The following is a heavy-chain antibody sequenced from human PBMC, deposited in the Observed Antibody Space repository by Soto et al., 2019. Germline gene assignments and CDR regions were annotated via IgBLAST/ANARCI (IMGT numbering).Heavy chain of an antibody. CDR1: GFTFSSYA. J-gene: IGHJ5*02. Sequence: GGSLRLSCAAPGFTFSSYAMSWVRQAPGKGLEWVSAISGSGGSTYYADSVKGRFTISRDNSKNTLYLQMNSLRAEDTAVYYCAKVGDMTYYDILTGYLWFDPWGQGTLVTVSS. D-gene: IGHD3-9*01. CDR3: AKVGDMTYYDILTGYLWFDP. V-gene: IGHV3-23*01. CDR2: ISGSGGST.